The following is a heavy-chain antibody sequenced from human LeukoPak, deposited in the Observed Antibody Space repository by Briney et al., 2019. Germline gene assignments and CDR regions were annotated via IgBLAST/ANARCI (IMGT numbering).Heavy chain of an antibody. D-gene: IGHD2-21*01. CDR2: IKSKNEGGTI. CDR3: AAGRVRDY. CDR1: GFTFSNAL. V-gene: IGHV3-15*01. J-gene: IGHJ4*02. Sequence: GGSLRFSCAASGFTFSNALMAWVRQAPGKGLEWVGRIKSKNEGGTIDYGAPVTGRFTISRDDSGNRLYLQINSLRSEDTAVYYCAAGRVRDYWGQGTLLTVSS.